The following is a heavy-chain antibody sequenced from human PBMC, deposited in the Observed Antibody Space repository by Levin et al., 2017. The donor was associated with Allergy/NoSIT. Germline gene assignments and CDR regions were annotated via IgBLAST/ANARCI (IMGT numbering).Heavy chain of an antibody. V-gene: IGHV4-34*01. CDR3: VLAAPNNWFGP. CDR1: GGSFSGYY. CDR2: INHSGST. Sequence: SETLSLTCAVYGGSFSGYYWSWIRQPPGKGLEWIGEINHSGSTNYNPSLKSRVTISVDTSKNQFSLKLSSVTAADTAVYYCVLAAPNNWFGPWGQGTLVTVSS. D-gene: IGHD2-15*01. J-gene: IGHJ5*02.